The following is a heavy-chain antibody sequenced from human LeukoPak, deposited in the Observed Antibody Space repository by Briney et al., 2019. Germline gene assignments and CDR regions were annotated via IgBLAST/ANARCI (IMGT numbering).Heavy chain of an antibody. CDR2: IIPIFGIA. CDR1: GGTFSSYA. D-gene: IGHD2-2*02. V-gene: IGHV1-69*04. J-gene: IGHJ5*02. Sequence: SVKVSCKASGGTFSSYAISWVRQAPGQGLEWMGRIIPIFGIANYAQKFQGRVTITADKSTSTAYMELSSLRSEDTAVYYCAKEPEYDQPAIRSPPGGKEPLAPVSS. CDR3: AKEPEYDQPAIRSPP.